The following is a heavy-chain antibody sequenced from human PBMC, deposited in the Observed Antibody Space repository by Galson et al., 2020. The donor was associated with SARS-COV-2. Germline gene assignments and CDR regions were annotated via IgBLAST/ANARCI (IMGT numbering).Heavy chain of an antibody. D-gene: IGHD3-16*02. Sequence: ASVKVSCKASGYDFITYDIYWVRQAPGQGLEWMGWMNPNSGDTGYAQKFQGRVTMTRNNTLSTAYMELSSLTSEDTAVYFCARSGGKFYDYVWGSYRDNWFDPWGQGTLVTVSS. J-gene: IGHJ5*02. CDR2: MNPNSGDT. CDR3: ARSGGKFYDYVWGSYRDNWFDP. CDR1: GYDFITYD. V-gene: IGHV1-8*01.